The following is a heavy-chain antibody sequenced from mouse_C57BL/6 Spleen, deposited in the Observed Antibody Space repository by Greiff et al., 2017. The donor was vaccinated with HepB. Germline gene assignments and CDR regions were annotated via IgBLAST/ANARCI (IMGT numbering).Heavy chain of an antibody. J-gene: IGHJ4*01. CDR3: AKSNYGTLDY. D-gene: IGHD1-1*01. Sequence: VQLQQSGPELVKPGASVKMSCKASGYTFTDYYMNWVKQSHGKSLEWIGVINPYNGGTSYNQKFKGKATVTVDKSSSTAYMELNSLTSEDSAVYYCAKSNYGTLDYWGQGTSVTVSS. CDR2: INPYNGGT. V-gene: IGHV1-19*01. CDR1: GYTFTDYY.